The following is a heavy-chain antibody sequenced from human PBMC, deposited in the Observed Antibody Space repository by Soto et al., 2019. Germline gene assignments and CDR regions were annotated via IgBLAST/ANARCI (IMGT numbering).Heavy chain of an antibody. V-gene: IGHV1-69*08. CDR1: GGTFSSYT. D-gene: IGHD4-4*01. J-gene: IGHJ6*03. Sequence: QVQLVQSGAEVKTPGSSVKVSCKASGGTFSSYTISWVRQAPGQGLEWMGRIIPILGIANYAQKFQGRVTITADKSTSTAYMELGSVRSEDTAVYYCARDLRGNYATWYYYYYMDVWGKGTTVTVSS. CDR2: IIPILGIA. CDR3: ARDLRGNYATWYYYYYMDV.